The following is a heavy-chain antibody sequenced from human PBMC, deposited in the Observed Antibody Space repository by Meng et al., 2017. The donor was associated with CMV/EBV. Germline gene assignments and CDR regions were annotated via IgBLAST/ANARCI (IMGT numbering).Heavy chain of an antibody. D-gene: IGHD4-23*01. CDR2: IIPIFGTA. Sequence: SVKVSCKASGGTFSSYAISWVRQAPGQGLKWMGGIIPIFGTANYAQKFQGRVTITTDESTSTAYMELSSLRSEDTAVYYCARRRVTRKYYYYYGMDVWGQGTTVTVSS. J-gene: IGHJ6*02. CDR3: ARRRVTRKYYYYYGMDV. CDR1: GGTFSSYA. V-gene: IGHV1-69*05.